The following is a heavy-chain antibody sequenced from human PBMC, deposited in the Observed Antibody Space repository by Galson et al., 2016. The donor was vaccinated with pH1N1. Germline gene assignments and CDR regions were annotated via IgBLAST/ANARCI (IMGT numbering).Heavy chain of an antibody. D-gene: IGHD3-3*01. Sequence: SLRLSCATSGFPFSAHGMNWVRQAPGEGLEWVSGISPRGDITYYADSVKGRFTIFRDNSRNTVSLQMNSLRAEDTAVYYCAREIGGRGSYWGQGTLVTVS. J-gene: IGHJ4*02. CDR2: ISPRGDIT. CDR3: AREIGGRGSY. CDR1: GFPFSAHG. V-gene: IGHV3-23*01.